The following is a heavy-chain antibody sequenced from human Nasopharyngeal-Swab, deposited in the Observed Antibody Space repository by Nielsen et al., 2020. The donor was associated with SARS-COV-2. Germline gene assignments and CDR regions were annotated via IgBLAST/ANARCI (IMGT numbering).Heavy chain of an antibody. D-gene: IGHD2-2*01. V-gene: IGHV3-30*03. CDR1: EFTFSSYG. Sequence: GESLKISCAASEFTFSSYGMHWVRQAPGKGLQWVAVISYDGTNEYYADSEKGRFTVSRDSSTNTLYLQMNNVRAEDTAVYYCARDLGGGYCTTTNCPGSWGQGTLVTVSS. CDR2: ISYDGTNE. J-gene: IGHJ1*01. CDR3: ARDLGGGYCTTTNCPGS.